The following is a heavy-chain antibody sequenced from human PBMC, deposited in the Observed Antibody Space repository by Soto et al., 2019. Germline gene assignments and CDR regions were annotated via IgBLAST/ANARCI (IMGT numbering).Heavy chain of an antibody. D-gene: IGHD2-15*01. CDR3: ASLVALGYCSGGSCYGGIDY. CDR2: IYYSGST. V-gene: IGHV4-31*03. CDR1: GGSISSGVYY. J-gene: IGHJ4*02. Sequence: SETLSLTCTVSGGSISSGVYYWSWIRQHPGKGLEWIGYIYYSGSTYYNPSLKSRVTISVDTSKNQFSLKLSSVTAADTAVYYCASLVALGYCSGGSCYGGIDYWGQGTLVTSPQ.